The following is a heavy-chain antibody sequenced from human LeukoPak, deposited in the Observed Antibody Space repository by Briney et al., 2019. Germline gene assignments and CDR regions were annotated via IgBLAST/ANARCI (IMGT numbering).Heavy chain of an antibody. J-gene: IGHJ6*02. CDR2: ISGSGGST. V-gene: IGHV3-23*01. CDR1: GFTFGSYA. Sequence: GGSLRLSCAASGFTFGSYAMNWVRQAPGKGLEWVSTISGSGGSTYYADSVKGRFTISRDNAKNSLYLQMNSLRAEDTAVYYCATTSIAARPRSGMDVWGQGTTVTVSS. CDR3: ATTSIAARPRSGMDV. D-gene: IGHD6-6*01.